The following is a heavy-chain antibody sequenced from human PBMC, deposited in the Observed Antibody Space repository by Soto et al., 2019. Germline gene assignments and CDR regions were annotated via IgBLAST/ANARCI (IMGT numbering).Heavy chain of an antibody. CDR3: ARHWVATGYSYGYDFAGFDY. CDR1: GGSISSYY. J-gene: IGHJ4*02. D-gene: IGHD5-18*01. V-gene: IGHV4-59*08. CDR2: IYYSGST. Sequence: SETLSLTCTVSGGSISSYYWSWIRQPPGKGLEWIGYIYYSGSTNYNPSLKSRVTISVDTSRNQFSLKLSSVTAADTAVYYCARHWVATGYSYGYDFAGFDYWGQGTLVTVSS.